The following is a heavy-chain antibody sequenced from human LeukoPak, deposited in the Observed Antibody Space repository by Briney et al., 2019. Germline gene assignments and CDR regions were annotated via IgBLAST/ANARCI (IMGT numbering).Heavy chain of an antibody. CDR2: IKQDGSEK. V-gene: IGHV3-7*01. Sequence: PGGSLRLSCAASGFTFSSYSMSWVRQAPGKGLEWVANIKQDGSEKYYVDSVKGRFTISRDNAKNSPYMQMNSLRAADTAVYYCGRDCDEVVATIYHYYYMDFWGKGSTVTVSS. D-gene: IGHD3-22*01. CDR1: GFTFSSYS. CDR3: GRDCDEVVATIYHYYYMDF. J-gene: IGHJ6*03.